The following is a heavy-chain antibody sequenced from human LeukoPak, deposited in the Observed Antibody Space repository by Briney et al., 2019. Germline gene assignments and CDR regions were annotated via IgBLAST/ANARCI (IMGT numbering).Heavy chain of an antibody. CDR3: ARDRYGGYRAFDY. J-gene: IGHJ4*02. Sequence: GRSLSLSCAASGFTFSSYGMHWVRQAPGKGLEWVAVIWYDGSNKYYADSVKGRFTISRDNSKNTLYLQMNSLRAEDTAVYYCARDRYGGYRAFDYWGQGTLVTVSS. CDR2: IWYDGSNK. V-gene: IGHV3-33*01. CDR1: GFTFSSYG. D-gene: IGHD5-12*01.